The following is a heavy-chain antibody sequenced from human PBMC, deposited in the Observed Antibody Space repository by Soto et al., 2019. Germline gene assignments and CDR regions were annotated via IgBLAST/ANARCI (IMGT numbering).Heavy chain of an antibody. D-gene: IGHD4-17*01. CDR1: GFNFSSYW. CDR3: ARDNDGHDYGDYGWFDP. CDR2: INQDGSEQ. J-gene: IGHJ5*02. V-gene: IGHV3-7*01. Sequence: GGSLRLSCAASGFNFSSYWMSWVRQAPGKGLEWVANINQDGSEQYSVDSVKGRFTISRDNAKNSLDLQMNSLRAEDTAVYYCARDNDGHDYGDYGWFDPWGQGTLVTVSS.